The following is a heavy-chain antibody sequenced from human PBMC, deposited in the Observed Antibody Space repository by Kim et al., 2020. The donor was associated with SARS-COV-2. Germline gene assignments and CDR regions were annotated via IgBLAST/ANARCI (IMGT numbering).Heavy chain of an antibody. J-gene: IGHJ1*01. V-gene: IGHV3-23*01. Sequence: RFTISRDNSKNTLYLQMNSLRAEDTAVYYCAKDINCSGGSCFLSVGYFQHWGQGTLVTVSS. D-gene: IGHD2-15*01. CDR3: AKDINCSGGSCFLSVGYFQH.